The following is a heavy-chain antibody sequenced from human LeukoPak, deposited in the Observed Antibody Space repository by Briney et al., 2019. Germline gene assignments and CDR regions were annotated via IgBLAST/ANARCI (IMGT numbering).Heavy chain of an antibody. CDR1: GFTFSSYA. J-gene: IGHJ4*02. Sequence: GGSLRLSCAASGFTFSSYAMHWVRQAPGKGLEWVAVISYDGSNKYCADSVKGRFTISRDNSKNTLYLQMNSLRAEDTAVYYCAKVRFGVTARYYFDYWGQGTLVTVSS. CDR3: AKVRFGVTARYYFDY. D-gene: IGHD3-10*01. CDR2: ISYDGSNK. V-gene: IGHV3-30*04.